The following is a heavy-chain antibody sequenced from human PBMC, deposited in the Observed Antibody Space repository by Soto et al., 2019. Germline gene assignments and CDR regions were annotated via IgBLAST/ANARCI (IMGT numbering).Heavy chain of an antibody. V-gene: IGHV3-48*01. J-gene: IGHJ3*02. D-gene: IGHD2-2*02. Sequence: GSLRLSCAASGFTFSSYSMNWVRQAPGKGLEWVSYISSSSSTIYYADSVKGRFTISRDNAKNSLYLQMNSLRAEDTAVYYCGRRHYITDAFDIWGQGTMVTVSS. CDR2: ISSSSSTI. CDR1: GFTFSSYS. CDR3: GRRHYITDAFDI.